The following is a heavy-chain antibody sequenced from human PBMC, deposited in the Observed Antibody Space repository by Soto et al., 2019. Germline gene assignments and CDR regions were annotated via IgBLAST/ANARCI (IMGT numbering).Heavy chain of an antibody. CDR3: ATEFKFFAGTARGWFDP. V-gene: IGHV1-69-2*01. Sequence: EVQLVQSGAEVKKPGATVKISCKVSGYTFTDYYMHWVQQAPGKGLEWMGLVDPEDGETIYTEKFQGRVTITADTSTDTAYMELSSLRSEDTAVYYCATEFKFFAGTARGWFDPWGHGTLVTVSS. CDR2: VDPEDGET. CDR1: GYTFTDYY. D-gene: IGHD6-13*01. J-gene: IGHJ5*02.